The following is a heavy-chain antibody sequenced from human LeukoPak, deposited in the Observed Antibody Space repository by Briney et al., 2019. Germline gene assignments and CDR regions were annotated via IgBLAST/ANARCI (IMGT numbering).Heavy chain of an antibody. CDR3: TRLVGANI. V-gene: IGHV3-72*01. CDR2: IRSKGNSDTT. CDR1: GLIFSNHD. J-gene: IGHJ4*02. D-gene: IGHD1-26*01. Sequence: GGSLRLSCAASGLIFSNHDMDWVRQAPGKGLEWVGRIRSKGNSDTTEYAASMKGRFTISRDDSKSSLYLEMNSLKTEDTAVYYCTRLVGANIWGQGTLVTVSS.